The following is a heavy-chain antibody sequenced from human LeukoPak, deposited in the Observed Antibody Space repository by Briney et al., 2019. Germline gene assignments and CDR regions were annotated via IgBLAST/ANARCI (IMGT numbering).Heavy chain of an antibody. CDR2: IYSGGST. D-gene: IGHD3-22*01. CDR1: GFTYTDYY. V-gene: IGHV3-66*01. Sequence: PGGSLRLSCSASGFTYTDYYMSWVRQAPGKGLEWVSVIYSGGSTYYADPVKGRFTVSRDNSKNTLYLQMNSLRAEDTAVYYCARAPFTYDSSGDSFDIWGQGTMVTVSS. CDR3: ARAPFTYDSSGDSFDI. J-gene: IGHJ3*02.